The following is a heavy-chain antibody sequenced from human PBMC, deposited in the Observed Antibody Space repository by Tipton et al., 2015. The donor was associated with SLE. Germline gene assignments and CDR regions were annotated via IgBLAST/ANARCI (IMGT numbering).Heavy chain of an antibody. D-gene: IGHD3-22*01. CDR3: AKDMGDYYDSSGLDY. CDR2: ISWDGGST. CDR1: GFTFDDYA. Sequence: GSLRLSCAASGFTFDDYAMHWVRQAPGKGLEWVSPISWDGGSTYYADSVKGRFTISRDNSKNSLYLQMNSLRTEDTALYYCAKDMGDYYDSSGLDYWGQGTLVTVSS. V-gene: IGHV3-43D*04. J-gene: IGHJ4*02.